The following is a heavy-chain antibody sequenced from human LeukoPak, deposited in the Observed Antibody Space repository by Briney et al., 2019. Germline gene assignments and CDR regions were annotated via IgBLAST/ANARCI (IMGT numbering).Heavy chain of an antibody. Sequence: GGSLRLSCAASGFTFSSYAMHWVRQAPGKGLEWVSGISWNSGSIGYADSVKGRFTISRDNAKNSLYLQMNSLRAEDTALYYCAKDVVVAATPGRNDAFDIWGQGTMVTVSS. V-gene: IGHV3-9*01. D-gene: IGHD2-15*01. CDR3: AKDVVVAATPGRNDAFDI. J-gene: IGHJ3*02. CDR2: ISWNSGSI. CDR1: GFTFSSYA.